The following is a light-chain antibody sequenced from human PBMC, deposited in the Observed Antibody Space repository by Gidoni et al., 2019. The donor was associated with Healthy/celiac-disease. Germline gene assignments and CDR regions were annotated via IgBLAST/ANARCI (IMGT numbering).Light chain of an antibody. V-gene: IGKV1-5*01. J-gene: IGKJ1*01. Sequence: DIQMSQSPSNLSASVGDRVTITCRASQCISSRLAWYQHKPGKAHKLLIYEASSLDSGVPSRFSGSGSGTEFTLTISSLQPDDFATYYCQQYNSYSWTFGQGTKVEIK. CDR1: QCISSR. CDR3: QQYNSYSWT. CDR2: EAS.